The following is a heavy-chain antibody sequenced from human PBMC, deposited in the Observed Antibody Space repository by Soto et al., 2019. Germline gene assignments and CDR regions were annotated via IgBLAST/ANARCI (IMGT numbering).Heavy chain of an antibody. CDR1: GFTFRDYY. D-gene: IGHD2-15*01. CDR3: ARAYSDAFDI. Sequence: GGSLRLSCAASGFTFRDYYMTWIRQAPGKGLEWVSYISSSGTGIYYPDSVKGRFPISRDNGKNSLYLQMSSLRVEDTAVYYCARAYSDAFDIWGQGTMVTVSS. V-gene: IGHV3-11*01. J-gene: IGHJ3*02. CDR2: ISSSGTGI.